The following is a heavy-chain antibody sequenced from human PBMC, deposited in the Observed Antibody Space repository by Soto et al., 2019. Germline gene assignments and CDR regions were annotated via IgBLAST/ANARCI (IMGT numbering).Heavy chain of an antibody. J-gene: IGHJ4*02. Sequence: PSETLSLTCTVSGGSISSGDYYWSWIRQPPGEGLEWIGYIYYSGSTYYNPSLKSRVTISVDTSKNQFSLKLSSVTAADTAVYYCATERRATYYDILTGYGTFDYWGQGTLVTV. V-gene: IGHV4-30-4*01. CDR3: ATERRATYYDILTGYGTFDY. CDR2: IYYSGST. CDR1: GGSISSGDYY. D-gene: IGHD3-9*01.